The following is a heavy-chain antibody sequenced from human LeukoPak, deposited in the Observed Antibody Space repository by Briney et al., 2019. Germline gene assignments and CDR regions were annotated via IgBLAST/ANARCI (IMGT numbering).Heavy chain of an antibody. V-gene: IGHV4-34*01. CDR3: ARVTVRGVRSRWFDP. J-gene: IGHJ5*02. D-gene: IGHD3-10*01. Sequence: SETLSLTCAVYGGSFSGYYWSWIRQPPGKGLEWIGEIDHSGSTNYNPSLKSRVIISVDTSKNQFSLKLSSVTAADTAVYYCARVTVRGVRSRWFDPWGQGALVTVSS. CDR2: IDHSGST. CDR1: GGSFSGYY.